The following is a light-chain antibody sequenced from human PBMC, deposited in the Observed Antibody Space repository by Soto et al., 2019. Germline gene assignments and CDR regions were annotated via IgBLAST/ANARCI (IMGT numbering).Light chain of an antibody. CDR3: QQRSNWRDT. J-gene: IGKJ4*01. CDR2: DAS. V-gene: IGKV3-11*01. CDR1: RSVSSD. Sequence: EIVLTQSPATLSLSPGERATLSCRASRSVSSDLAWYQQKPGQAPRLLIYDASNRATGIPARFSGSGSGTDFTLTISSLEPEDFAVYYCQQRSNWRDTFGGGTKVEIK.